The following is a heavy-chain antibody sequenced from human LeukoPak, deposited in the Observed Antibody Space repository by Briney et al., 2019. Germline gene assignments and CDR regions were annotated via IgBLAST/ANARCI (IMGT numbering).Heavy chain of an antibody. CDR1: GFTFSSYA. CDR3: AGDYTRDGYNYFDY. CDR2: ISYDGSNK. V-gene: IGHV3-30-3*01. D-gene: IGHD5-24*01. J-gene: IGHJ4*02. Sequence: GRSLRLSCAASGFTFSSYAMHWVRQAPGKGLEWVAVISYDGSNKYYADSVKGRFTISRDNSKNTLYLQMNSLRAEDTAVYYCAGDYTRDGYNYFDYWGQGTLVTVSS.